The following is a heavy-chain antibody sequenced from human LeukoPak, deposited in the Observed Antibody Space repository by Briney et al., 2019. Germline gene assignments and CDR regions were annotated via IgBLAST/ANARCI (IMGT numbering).Heavy chain of an antibody. Sequence: GSLRLSCAASGFTFSSYGMSWVRQAPGKGLEWIGEINHSGSTNYNPSLKSRVTISVDTSKNQFSLKLSSVTAADTAVYYCARGRRRIPNCSGGSCYSGGDYWGQGTLVTVSS. D-gene: IGHD2-15*01. CDR1: GFTFSSYG. J-gene: IGHJ4*02. CDR2: INHSGST. V-gene: IGHV4-34*01. CDR3: ARGRRRIPNCSGGSCYSGGDY.